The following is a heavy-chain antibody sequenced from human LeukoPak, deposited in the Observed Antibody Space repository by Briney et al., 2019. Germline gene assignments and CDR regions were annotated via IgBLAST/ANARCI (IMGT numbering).Heavy chain of an antibody. CDR2: IYYSGST. CDR3: ARAGSLRYFDWLPPSDDAFDI. J-gene: IGHJ3*02. V-gene: IGHV4-59*01. Sequence: SETLSLTCTVSGGSISSYYWSWIRQPPGKGLEWIGYIYYSGSTNYNPSLKSRVTISVDTSKNQFSLKLSSVTAADTAVYYCARAGSLRYFDWLPPSDDAFDIWGQGTMVTVS. D-gene: IGHD3-9*01. CDR1: GGSISSYY.